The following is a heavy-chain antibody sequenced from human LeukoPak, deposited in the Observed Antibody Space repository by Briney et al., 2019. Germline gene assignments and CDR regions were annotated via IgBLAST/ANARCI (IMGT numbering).Heavy chain of an antibody. V-gene: IGHV4-39*07. Sequence: PSETLSLTCTVSGGSIISSYYWGWIRQPPGKGLELIGTISYSGSTYDNPSLKSRVTISVDTSKNQFSLKLSSVTAADTAVYYCARVYDSSGYYYAGYYWFFDLWGRGTLVTVSS. J-gene: IGHJ2*01. CDR2: ISYSGST. D-gene: IGHD3-22*01. CDR1: GGSIISSYY. CDR3: ARVYDSSGYYYAGYYWFFDL.